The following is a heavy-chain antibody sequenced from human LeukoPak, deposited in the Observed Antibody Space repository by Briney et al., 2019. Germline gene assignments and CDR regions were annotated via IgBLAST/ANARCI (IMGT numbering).Heavy chain of an antibody. CDR1: GYTFTGYY. D-gene: IGHD3-9*01. Sequence: GASVKVSCKASGYTFTGYYMHWVRQAPGQGLEWMGWINPNSGGTNYAQKFQGWVTMTRDTSISTAYMELSRLRSDDTAVYYCARDLLGFDDILTGSGYGMDVWGQGTTVTVSS. CDR3: ARDLLGFDDILTGSGYGMDV. V-gene: IGHV1-2*04. J-gene: IGHJ6*02. CDR2: INPNSGGT.